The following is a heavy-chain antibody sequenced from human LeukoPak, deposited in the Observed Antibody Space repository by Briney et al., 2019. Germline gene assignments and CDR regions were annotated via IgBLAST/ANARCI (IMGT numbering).Heavy chain of an antibody. V-gene: IGHV1-18*01. CDR3: ARDRPSGYTNPTWFDP. CDR2: ISSSKGNT. J-gene: IGHJ5*02. CDR1: GYTSTSYG. Sequence: GASVKVSCKTSGYTSTSYGISWVLQHPGQGLEWMGWISSSKGNTNYAQKLQGRVTMTTDTSTSTAYMELRSLRSDDTAVYYCARDRPSGYTNPTWFDPWGQESLVTVSS. D-gene: IGHD6-13*01.